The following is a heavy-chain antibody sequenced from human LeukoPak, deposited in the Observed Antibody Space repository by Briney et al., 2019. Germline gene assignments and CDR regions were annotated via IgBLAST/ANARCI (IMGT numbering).Heavy chain of an antibody. D-gene: IGHD3-22*01. Sequence: GGSLRLSCAASGVTFSSYSMNWVRQAPGKGLEWVSYISTSSSIIYYADSVKGRFTISRDNAKNSLYLQMNSLRAEDTAVYYCARDLDYYDGSGYYAYWGQGTLVTVSS. CDR2: ISTSSSII. J-gene: IGHJ4*02. CDR3: ARDLDYYDGSGYYAY. V-gene: IGHV3-48*01. CDR1: GVTFSSYS.